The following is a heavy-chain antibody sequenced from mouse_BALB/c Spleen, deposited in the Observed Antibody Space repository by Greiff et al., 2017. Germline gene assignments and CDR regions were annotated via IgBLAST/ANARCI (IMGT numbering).Heavy chain of an antibody. CDR1: GYTFTSYW. J-gene: IGHJ3*01. CDR2: IDPSDSYT. Sequence: VQLQQPGAELVKPGASVKMSCKASGYTFTSYWMHWVKQRPGQGLEWIGTIDPSDSYTSYNQKFKGKATLTVDTSSSTAYMQLSSLTSEDSAVYYCTGIYYYGCHFAYWGQGTLVTVSA. D-gene: IGHD1-1*01. V-gene: IGHV1S127*01. CDR3: TGIYYYGCHFAY.